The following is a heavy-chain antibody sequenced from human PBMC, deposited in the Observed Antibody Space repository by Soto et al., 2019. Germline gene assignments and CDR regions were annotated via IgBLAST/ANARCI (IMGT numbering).Heavy chain of an antibody. Sequence: PSETLSLTCAVSGDSVSSRFWWSWVRQSPGKGLEWIGEIYHSGSANYNPSLKSRVTMSVDNSKNQFSLKLNSVTAADTAVYHCARYNAASGTYYFDYWGQGTLVTVSS. CDR1: GDSVSSRFW. D-gene: IGHD6-13*01. J-gene: IGHJ4*02. CDR3: ARYNAASGTYYFDY. V-gene: IGHV4-4*02. CDR2: IYHSGSA.